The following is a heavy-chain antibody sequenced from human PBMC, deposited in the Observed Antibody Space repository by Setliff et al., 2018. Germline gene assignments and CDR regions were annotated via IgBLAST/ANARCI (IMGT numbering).Heavy chain of an antibody. CDR3: ARGNRDGYIPFEH. V-gene: IGHV1-69*06. J-gene: IGHJ4*02. Sequence: ASVKVSCKASGGTFSSYVISWVREAPGQGLEWMGGIIPMFGTNYAQKFQGRVTITASTPLSTAYMELTGLTSEDTAVYFCARGNRDGYIPFEHWGQGTRVTVSS. CDR1: GGTFSSYV. D-gene: IGHD5-12*01. CDR2: IIPMFGT.